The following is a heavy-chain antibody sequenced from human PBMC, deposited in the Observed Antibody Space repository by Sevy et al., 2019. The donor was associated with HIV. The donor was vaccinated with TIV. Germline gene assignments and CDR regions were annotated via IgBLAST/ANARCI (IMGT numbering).Heavy chain of an antibody. J-gene: IGHJ5*02. D-gene: IGHD6-13*01. Sequence: KQSQTLSLTCAISGDSVSSNSATWNWIRQSPSRGLEWLGRTYYRSKWYNDYAVSVKSRITINPATSKNQFSLQLNSVAPEDTAVYYCARDLGSSLNWFDPWGQGTLVTVSS. V-gene: IGHV6-1*01. CDR1: GDSVSSNSAT. CDR2: TYYRSKWYN. CDR3: ARDLGSSLNWFDP.